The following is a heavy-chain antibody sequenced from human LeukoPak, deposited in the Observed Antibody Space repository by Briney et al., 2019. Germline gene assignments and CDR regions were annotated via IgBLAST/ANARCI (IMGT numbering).Heavy chain of an antibody. CDR1: GFTFSSYG. CDR2: IWYDGSNK. J-gene: IGHJ3*02. V-gene: IGHV3-33*01. Sequence: GGSLRLSCAASGFTFSSYGMHWVRQAPGKGLEWVAVIWYDGSNKYYADSVKGRFTISRDNSKNTLYLQMSSLRAEDTAVYYCARENFVAGISFDAFDIWGQGTMVTVSS. CDR3: ARENFVAGISFDAFDI. D-gene: IGHD6-19*01.